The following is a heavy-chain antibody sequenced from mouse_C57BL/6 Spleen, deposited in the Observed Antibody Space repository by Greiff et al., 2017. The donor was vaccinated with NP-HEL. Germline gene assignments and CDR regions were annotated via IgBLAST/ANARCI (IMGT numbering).Heavy chain of an antibody. J-gene: IGHJ3*01. D-gene: IGHD2-1*01. Sequence: VKLMESGPELVKPGASVKISCKASGYAFSSSWMNWVKQRPGKGLEWIGRIYPGDGDTNYNGKFKGKATLTADKSSSTAYMQLSSLTSEDSAVYCCARWMRGNPFAYWGQGTLVTVSA. V-gene: IGHV1-82*01. CDR3: ARWMRGNPFAY. CDR1: GYAFSSSW. CDR2: IYPGDGDT.